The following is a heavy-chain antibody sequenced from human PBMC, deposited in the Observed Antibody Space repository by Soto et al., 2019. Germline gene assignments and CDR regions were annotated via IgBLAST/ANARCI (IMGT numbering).Heavy chain of an antibody. V-gene: IGHV3-74*01. J-gene: IGHJ6*02. CDR2: IDVGGSNR. CDR1: GFTFISHW. Sequence: EVQLVESGGGLVQPGGSLRLSCAASGFTFISHWIHWVRQTPGKGLVWVSRIDVGGSNRNYADSVKARFTISRDNAKNTVYLQMNSLRADDTALYYCVRGIYQKFGMDVWGQGTTV. CDR3: VRGIYQKFGMDV. D-gene: IGHD3-3*02.